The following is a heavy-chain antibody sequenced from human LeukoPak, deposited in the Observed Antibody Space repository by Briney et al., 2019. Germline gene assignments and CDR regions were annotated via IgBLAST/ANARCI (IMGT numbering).Heavy chain of an antibody. J-gene: IGHJ4*02. CDR3: ARGGNYDILTGYIFDY. CDR1: GFTFSNYW. D-gene: IGHD3-9*01. V-gene: IGHV3-7*03. CDR2: IKHDGGDR. Sequence: GGSLRLSCAASGFTFSNYWMSWVRQAPGKGLEWVANIKHDGGDRHYVDSVKGRFTIARDSAKNSLNLQMNSLRAEDTAVYYCARGGNYDILTGYIFDYWGQGTLVTVSS.